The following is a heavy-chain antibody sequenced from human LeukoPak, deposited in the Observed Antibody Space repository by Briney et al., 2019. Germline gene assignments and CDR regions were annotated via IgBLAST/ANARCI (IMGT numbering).Heavy chain of an antibody. J-gene: IGHJ4*02. CDR2: ISYDGSNR. D-gene: IGHD3-10*01. CDR3: AKDLSPDPLWPKPDY. Sequence: PGGSLRLSCAASGFLFSRYGMHWVPQAPDKGLEWVAAISYDGSNRYCADSVKGRFTISRDNSKNTLYLQMNSLRAEDTAVYFCAKDLSPDPLWPKPDYWGQGTLVTVSS. CDR1: GFLFSRYG. V-gene: IGHV3-30*18.